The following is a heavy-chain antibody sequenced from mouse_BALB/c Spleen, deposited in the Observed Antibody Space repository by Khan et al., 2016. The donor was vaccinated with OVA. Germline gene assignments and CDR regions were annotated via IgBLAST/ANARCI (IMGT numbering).Heavy chain of an antibody. Sequence: QVQLQQSGAELAKPGASVKMSCKASGYTFTNYWMHWVKQRPGQGLEWIGYIDPTTGYIEYNQKFKDKATLTADKSSSTAYMHLSSLTSEDSAVLYGTSHGSTYTWFGYWGQGTLVTVSA. CDR2: IDPTTGYI. CDR3: TSHGSTYTWFGY. D-gene: IGHD1-1*01. J-gene: IGHJ3*01. CDR1: GYTFTNYW. V-gene: IGHV1-7*01.